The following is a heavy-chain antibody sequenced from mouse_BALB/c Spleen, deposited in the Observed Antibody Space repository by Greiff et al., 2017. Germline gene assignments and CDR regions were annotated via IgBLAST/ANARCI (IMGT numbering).Heavy chain of an antibody. D-gene: IGHD2-4*01. CDR2: ISSGGSYT. CDR3: ARGGMITAYYFDY. CDR1: GFTFSSYA. Sequence: EVKVVESGGGLVKPGGSLKLSCAASGFTFSSYAMSWVRQSPEKRLEWVAEISSGGSYTYYPDTVTGRFTISRDNAKNTLYLEMSSLRSEDTAMYYCARGGMITAYYFDYWGQGTTLTVSS. V-gene: IGHV5-9-4*01. J-gene: IGHJ2*01.